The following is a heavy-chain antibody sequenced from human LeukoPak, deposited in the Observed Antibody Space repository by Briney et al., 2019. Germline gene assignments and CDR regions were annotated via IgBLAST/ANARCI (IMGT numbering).Heavy chain of an antibody. CDR2: IYYSGSA. J-gene: IGHJ5*02. Sequence: SETLSLTCTVSGGSISSSSYYWGWIRQPPGKGLEWIGSIYYSGSAYYNPSLKSRVTISVDTSKNQFSLKLSSVTAADTAVYYCARDRDDDPNSSWYRSGLNWFDPWGQGTLVTVSS. CDR1: GGSISSSSYY. CDR3: ARDRDDDPNSSWYRSGLNWFDP. D-gene: IGHD6-13*01. V-gene: IGHV4-39*07.